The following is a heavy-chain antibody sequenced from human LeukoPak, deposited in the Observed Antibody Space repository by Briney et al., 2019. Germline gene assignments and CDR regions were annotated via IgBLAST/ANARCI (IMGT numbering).Heavy chain of an antibody. V-gene: IGHV1-18*01. D-gene: IGHD2-21*02. Sequence: ASVKVSCKASGYTFTSYGISWVRQAPGQGLEWMGWISAYNGNTNYAQKLQGRVTMTTDTSTSTAHMELRSLRSDDTAVYYCARDLQHIVVVTAYPPPAVAFDIWGQGTMVTVSS. CDR3: ARDLQHIVVVTAYPPPAVAFDI. J-gene: IGHJ3*02. CDR1: GYTFTSYG. CDR2: ISAYNGNT.